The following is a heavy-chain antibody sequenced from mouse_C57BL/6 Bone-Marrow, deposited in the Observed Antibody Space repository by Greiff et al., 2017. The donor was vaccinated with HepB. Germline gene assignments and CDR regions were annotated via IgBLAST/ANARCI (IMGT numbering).Heavy chain of an antibody. Sequence: EVQLVESGPGLVKPSQSLSLTCSVTGYSITSGYYWNWIRQFPGNKLEWMGYISYDGSNNYNPSRKNRISITRDTSKNQFFLKLNSVTTEDTATYYCARSSYYSNYGDYWGQGTTLTVSS. V-gene: IGHV3-6*01. CDR2: ISYDGSN. CDR3: ARSSYYSNYGDY. D-gene: IGHD2-5*01. CDR1: GYSITSGYY. J-gene: IGHJ2*01.